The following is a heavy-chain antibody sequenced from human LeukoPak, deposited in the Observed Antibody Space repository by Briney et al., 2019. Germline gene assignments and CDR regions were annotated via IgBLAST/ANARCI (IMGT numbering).Heavy chain of an antibody. CDR2: VHTSGST. V-gene: IGHV4-4*07. CDR1: GCSISSFY. Sequence: SETLSLTCTASGCSISSFYWSWIRQPPGKGLEWIGLVHTSGSTNYNPSLKSRVIMSVNTSKKQFSLKLSSVTAADTALYYCARGPHIGKNEHLHHWGQGALVTVSS. CDR3: ARGPHIGKNEHLHH. D-gene: IGHD5-12*01. J-gene: IGHJ1*01.